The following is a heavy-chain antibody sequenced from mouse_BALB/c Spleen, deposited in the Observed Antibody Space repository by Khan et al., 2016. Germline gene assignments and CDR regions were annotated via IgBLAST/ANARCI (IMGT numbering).Heavy chain of an antibody. CDR3: ARSDFYRYDDAMDY. CDR2: IHYSGNT. CDR1: GYSITSGYS. D-gene: IGHD2-14*01. J-gene: IGHJ4*01. V-gene: IGHV3-1*02. Sequence: EVKLLESGPDLVKPSQSLSLTCTVSGYSITSGYSWQWIRQFPGNKLEWMGYIHYSGNTNYNPSLKSRISITRDTSKNQFFLQLNSVTTEDTATYFCARSDFYRYDDAMDYWGQGMSVTVSS.